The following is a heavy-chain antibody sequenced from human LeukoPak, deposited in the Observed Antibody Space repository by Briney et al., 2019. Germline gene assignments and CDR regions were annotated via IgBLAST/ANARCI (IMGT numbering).Heavy chain of an antibody. CDR1: GFTFSSYA. Sequence: GGSLRLSCATSGFTFSSYAMTWVRQAPGKGLEWVSAINIYATKTNYADSVKGRFTISRDNSKNTLYLQMNSLRGEDAAVYYCARDYKADYWGQGTLVTVSS. J-gene: IGHJ4*02. CDR2: INIYATKT. D-gene: IGHD3-10*01. CDR3: ARDYKADY. V-gene: IGHV3-23*01.